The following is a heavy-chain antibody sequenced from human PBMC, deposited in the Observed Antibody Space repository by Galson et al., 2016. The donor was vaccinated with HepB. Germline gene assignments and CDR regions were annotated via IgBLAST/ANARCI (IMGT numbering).Heavy chain of an antibody. CDR3: AKGTGNYYTDYFDY. D-gene: IGHD1-14*01. Sequence: LRLSCAVSGFSFSNYAMSWVRQAPGKGLEWVSTIRDYGAGTYYAESVKGRFTVSRDNSKNTVYLQMSSLRDDDSAIYYCAKGTGNYYTDYFDYWGQGTLVTVSS. CDR1: GFSFSNYA. J-gene: IGHJ4*02. CDR2: IRDYGAGT. V-gene: IGHV3-23*01.